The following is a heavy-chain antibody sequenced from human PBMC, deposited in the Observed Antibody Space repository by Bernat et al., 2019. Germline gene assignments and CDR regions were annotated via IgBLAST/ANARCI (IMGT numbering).Heavy chain of an antibody. CDR3: AKDFVEVKWFGEFMEGGYYYYGMDV. CDR2: ISYDGSNK. Sequence: QVQLVESGGGVVQPGRSLRLSCAASGFTFSSYGMHWVRQAPGKGLEWVAVISYDGSNKYYADSVKGRFTISRDNSKNTLYLQMNSLRAEDTAVYYCAKDFVEVKWFGEFMEGGYYYYGMDVWGQGTTVTVSS. J-gene: IGHJ6*02. D-gene: IGHD3-10*01. CDR1: GFTFSSYG. V-gene: IGHV3-30*18.